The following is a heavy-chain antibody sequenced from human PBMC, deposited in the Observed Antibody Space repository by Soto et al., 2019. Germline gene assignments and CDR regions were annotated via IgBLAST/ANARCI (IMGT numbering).Heavy chain of an antibody. CDR1: GGSSSNYY. D-gene: IGHD1-26*01. CDR2: IYYSGST. J-gene: IGHJ4*02. CDR3: ARVITIVGDTDFDY. Sequence: VTLCLTCSVVGGSSSNYYGRWIRQPPGKGLEWIGYIYYSGSTNYNPSLKSRVTISIDTSKNQFSLKLSSVTAADTAVYYCARVITIVGDTDFDYWGQGTPVTVSS. V-gene: IGHV4-59*01.